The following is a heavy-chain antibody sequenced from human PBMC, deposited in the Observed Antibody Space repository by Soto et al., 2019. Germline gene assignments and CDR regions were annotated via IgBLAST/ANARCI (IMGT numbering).Heavy chain of an antibody. CDR3: ARVSDYSDYDRASWFDP. CDR1: GFTFSNYN. V-gene: IGHV3-21*01. CDR2: ISSSGSYI. Sequence: EVQLVESGGGLVKPWVSLRLSCAASGFTFSNYNMNWVRQAPGKGLEWVSSISSSGSYIYYADSVKGRFTISRDNAKNSLYLQMNSLRAEDTAVYYCARVSDYSDYDRASWFDPWGQGTLVTVSS. D-gene: IGHD4-17*01. J-gene: IGHJ5*02.